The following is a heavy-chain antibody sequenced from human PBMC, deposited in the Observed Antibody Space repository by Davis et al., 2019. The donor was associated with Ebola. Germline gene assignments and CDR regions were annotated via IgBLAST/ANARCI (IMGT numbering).Heavy chain of an antibody. CDR1: GYTFTGYY. Sequence: ASVKVSCKASGYTFTGYYMHWVRQAPGQGLEWMGWISAYNGNTNYAQKLQGRVTMTTDTSTSTAYMELRSLRSDDTAVYYCARGYCSGGSCYSPDYWGQGTLVTVSS. CDR3: ARGYCSGGSCYSPDY. D-gene: IGHD2-15*01. V-gene: IGHV1-18*04. J-gene: IGHJ4*02. CDR2: ISAYNGNT.